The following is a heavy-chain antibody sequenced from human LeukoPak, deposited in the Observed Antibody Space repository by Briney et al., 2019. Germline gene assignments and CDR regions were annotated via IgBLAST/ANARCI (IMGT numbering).Heavy chain of an antibody. D-gene: IGHD3-3*01. CDR3: ARVLRFLEWFRPGAFNI. CDR2: INPNSGGT. V-gene: IGHV1-2*02. Sequence: GASVKVSCKASGYTFTGYYMHWVRQAPGQGPEWMGWINPNSGGTNYAQKFQGRVTMTRDTSISTAYMELSRLRSDDTAVYYCARVLRFLEWFRPGAFNIWGQGTMVTISS. J-gene: IGHJ3*02. CDR1: GYTFTGYY.